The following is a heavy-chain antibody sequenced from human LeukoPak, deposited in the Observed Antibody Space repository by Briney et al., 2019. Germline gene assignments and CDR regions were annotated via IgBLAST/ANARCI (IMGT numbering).Heavy chain of an antibody. D-gene: IGHD6-19*01. Sequence: SETLSLTCTVSGGSISSSSYYWSWIRQPAGKGLEWIGRIYTSGSTNYNPSLKSRVTMSVDTSKNQFSLKLSSVTAADTAVYYCARVRYSSGWYPSDYFDYWGQGTLVTVSS. V-gene: IGHV4-61*02. CDR2: IYTSGST. CDR3: ARVRYSSGWYPSDYFDY. CDR1: GGSISSSSYY. J-gene: IGHJ4*02.